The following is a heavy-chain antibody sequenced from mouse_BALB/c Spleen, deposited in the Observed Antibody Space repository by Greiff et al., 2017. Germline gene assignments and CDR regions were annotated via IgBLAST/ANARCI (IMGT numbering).Heavy chain of an antibody. Sequence: EVQLQESGPGLVKPSQSLSLTCSVTGYSITSGYYWNWIRQFPGNKLEWMGYISYDGSNNYNPSLKNRISITRDTSKNQFFLKLNSVTTEDTATYYCARDGDGNYYFDYWGQGTTLTVSS. CDR2: ISYDGSN. CDR1: GYSITSGYY. J-gene: IGHJ2*01. CDR3: ARDGDGNYYFDY. D-gene: IGHD2-1*01. V-gene: IGHV3-6*02.